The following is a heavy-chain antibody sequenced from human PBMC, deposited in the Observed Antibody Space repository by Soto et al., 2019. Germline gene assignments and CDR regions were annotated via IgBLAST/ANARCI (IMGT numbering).Heavy chain of an antibody. CDR1: DDSINSDKYY. Sequence: QLQLQESGPGLVKPSETLSLTCSVSDDSINSDKYYWGWIRQPPGKGLEWIGSIYYRGNAYYNPSLQPRVTISLGKSRSKFYLKMNSVTAADSAVYFCARLEGLATISYYFDFWGPGALVTVSS. V-gene: IGHV4-39*01. J-gene: IGHJ4*02. CDR3: ARLEGLATISYYFDF. CDR2: IYYRGNA. D-gene: IGHD3-9*01.